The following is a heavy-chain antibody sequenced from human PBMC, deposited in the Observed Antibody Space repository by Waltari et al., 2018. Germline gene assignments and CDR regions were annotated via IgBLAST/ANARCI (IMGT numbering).Heavy chain of an antibody. Sequence: QVQLQESGPGLVKPSETLSLPCTVSGGSISSYYWSWIRQPPGKGLEWIGYIYYSGSTNYNPSLKSRVTISVDTSKNQFSLKLSSVTAADTAVYYCASTPYYYDSSGYWGVDYWGQGTLVTVSS. J-gene: IGHJ4*02. CDR2: IYYSGST. V-gene: IGHV4-59*01. D-gene: IGHD3-22*01. CDR3: ASTPYYYDSSGYWGVDY. CDR1: GGSISSYY.